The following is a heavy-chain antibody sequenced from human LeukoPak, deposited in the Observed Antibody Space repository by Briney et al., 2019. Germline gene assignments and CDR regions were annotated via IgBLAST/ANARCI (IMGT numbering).Heavy chain of an antibody. CDR2: ISGSGGST. CDR3: VKGSSGWGTMGFGY. J-gene: IGHJ4*02. CDR1: GYTFSSYA. V-gene: IGHV3-23*01. D-gene: IGHD6-19*01. Sequence: GGSLRLSCAASGYTFSSYAMSWVRQAPGKGLEWVSAISGSGGSTYYADSVKGRFTISRDNSKNTLYLQMNSLRAEDTAVYYCVKGSSGWGTMGFGYWGQGTLVTVSS.